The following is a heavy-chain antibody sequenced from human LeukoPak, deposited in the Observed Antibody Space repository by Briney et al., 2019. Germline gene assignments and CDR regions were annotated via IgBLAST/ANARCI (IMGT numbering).Heavy chain of an antibody. V-gene: IGHV4-4*07. CDR2: IYTSGST. D-gene: IGHD5-24*01. CDR1: GGSISSYY. J-gene: IGHJ5*02. CDR3: ARDYGDGAVGPGGYNCCWFDP. Sequence: SETLSLTCTVSGGSISSYYWSWIRQPAGKGLEWIGRIYTSGSTNYNPSLKSRVTISVDKSKNQFSLKLSSVTAADTAVYYCARDYGDGAVGPGGYNCCWFDPWGQGTLVTVSS.